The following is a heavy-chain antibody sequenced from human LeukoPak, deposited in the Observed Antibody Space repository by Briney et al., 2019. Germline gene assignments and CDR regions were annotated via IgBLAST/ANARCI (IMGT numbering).Heavy chain of an antibody. J-gene: IGHJ3*02. CDR3: ARDGPGDSDSFDI. V-gene: IGHV4-30-4*02. D-gene: IGHD2-21*02. CDR2: IYYSGST. CDR1: GGSISSGDYY. Sequence: SETLSLTCTVSGGSISSGDYYWSWIRQPPGKGLEWIGYIYYSGSTYYNPSLRSRVTISVDTSNNQFSLRLSSVTAADTAVYYCARDGPGDSDSFDIWGQGTMIMVSS.